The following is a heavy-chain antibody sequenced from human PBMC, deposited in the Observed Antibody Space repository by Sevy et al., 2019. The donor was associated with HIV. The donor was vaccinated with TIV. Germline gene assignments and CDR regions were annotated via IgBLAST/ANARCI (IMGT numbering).Heavy chain of an antibody. J-gene: IGHJ4*02. Sequence: GGSLGLSCAASGFTFSYYNMNWVRQAPGKGLEWVSSISSGSSYIFYVDSVKGRFTISRDNAKDSLFLQMNNLRAEDTAVYYCARNLDYYASGPPDSWGRGTLVTVSS. CDR2: ISSGSSYI. V-gene: IGHV3-21*01. CDR3: ARNLDYYASGPPDS. D-gene: IGHD3-10*01. CDR1: GFTFSYYN.